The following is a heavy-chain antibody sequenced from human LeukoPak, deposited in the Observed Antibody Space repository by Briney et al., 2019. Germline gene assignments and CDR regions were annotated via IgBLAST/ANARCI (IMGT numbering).Heavy chain of an antibody. Sequence: GGSLRLSCAASGFTFSSYDMHWVRQATGKGLEWVSAVGTVGDTYYPGSVKGRFTISRENAKNSLFLQMNSLRAGDTAVYYCARSHLYYGSGIDYWGQGTLVTVSS. CDR1: GFTFSSYD. V-gene: IGHV3-13*01. J-gene: IGHJ4*02. D-gene: IGHD3-10*01. CDR3: ARSHLYYGSGIDY. CDR2: VGTVGDT.